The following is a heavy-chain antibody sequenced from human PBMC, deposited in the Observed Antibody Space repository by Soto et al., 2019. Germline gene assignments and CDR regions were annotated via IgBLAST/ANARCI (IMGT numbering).Heavy chain of an antibody. CDR3: ARASRSQEINWFDP. CDR2: IIPILGIA. V-gene: IGHV1-69*02. CDR1: GGTFSSYT. J-gene: IGHJ5*02. Sequence: ASVKVSCKASGGTFSSYTISWVRQAPGQGLEWMGRIIPILGIANYAQKFQGRVTITADKSTSTAYMELSSLRSEDTAVYYCARASRSQEINWFDPWGRGTLVTVSS.